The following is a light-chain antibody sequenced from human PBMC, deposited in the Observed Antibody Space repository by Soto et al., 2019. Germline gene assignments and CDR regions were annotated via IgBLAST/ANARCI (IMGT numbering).Light chain of an antibody. V-gene: IGLV2-14*01. CDR3: SSYRGSSIRL. CDR1: SSDIGAYDY. Sequence: QSALTQPASVSGSPGQSITFSCTGTSSDIGAYDYVSWYQQHPGKAPKLMIYEVSNRPSGVSNRFSGSKSGNTASLTISGLQAEDEADYYCSSYRGSSIRLFGTGTKVTL. J-gene: IGLJ1*01. CDR2: EVS.